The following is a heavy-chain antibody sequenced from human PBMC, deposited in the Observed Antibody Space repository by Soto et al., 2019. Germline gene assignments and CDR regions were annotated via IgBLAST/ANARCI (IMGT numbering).Heavy chain of an antibody. Sequence: QAGGSLRLSCAASGFTVSSNYMSWVRQAPGKGLEWVSVIYSGGSTYYADSVKGRFTISRHNSKNTLYLQMNSLRAEDTAVYYCASRGVVHYYYGMDVWGQGTTVTVSS. CDR3: ASRGVVHYYYGMDV. J-gene: IGHJ6*02. D-gene: IGHD2-15*01. CDR2: IYSGGST. V-gene: IGHV3-53*04. CDR1: GFTVSSNY.